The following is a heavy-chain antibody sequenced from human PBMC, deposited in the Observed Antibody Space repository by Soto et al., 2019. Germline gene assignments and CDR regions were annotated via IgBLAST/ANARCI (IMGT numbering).Heavy chain of an antibody. V-gene: IGHV1-69*01. J-gene: IGHJ5*02. CDR3: ATIGERSWFDP. CDR2: IVPMFDAA. Sequence: QAQLVQSGAEVKKPGSSVKVSCKASGDTFSTSSINWVRQAPGQGLEWMGGIVPMFDAADYAQKFQGRVTITADELTSTAYLELSSLRSDDTAIYYCATIGERSWFDPWGQGTRVIVSS. CDR1: GDTFSTSS. D-gene: IGHD3-10*01.